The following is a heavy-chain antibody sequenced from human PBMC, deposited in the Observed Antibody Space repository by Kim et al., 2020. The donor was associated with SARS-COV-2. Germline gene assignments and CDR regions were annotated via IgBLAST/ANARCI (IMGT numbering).Heavy chain of an antibody. D-gene: IGHD1-26*01. Sequence: SETLSLTCTVSGGSISSGSYYWSWIRQPAGKGLEWIGRIYTSGSTNYNPSLKSRVTISVDTSKNQFSLKLSSVTAADTAVYYCARAPFKGSGSYYYYYGMDVWGQGTTVTVSS. V-gene: IGHV4-61*02. CDR1: GGSISSGSYY. CDR2: IYTSGST. CDR3: ARAPFKGSGSYYYYYGMDV. J-gene: IGHJ6*02.